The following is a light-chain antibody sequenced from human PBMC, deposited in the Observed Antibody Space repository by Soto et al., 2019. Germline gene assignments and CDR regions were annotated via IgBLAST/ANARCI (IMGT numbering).Light chain of an antibody. J-gene: IGKJ3*01. Sequence: AIQMTQSPSSLSASVGDRVTITCRASQGIRNDLGWYKQKPRKAPKLLIYAASSLQSGVPSRFSGSESGTDFTRTISSLQPQDFATYYCLQDYNYPFTFGPGTKVDIK. V-gene: IGKV1-6*01. CDR2: AAS. CDR3: LQDYNYPFT. CDR1: QGIRND.